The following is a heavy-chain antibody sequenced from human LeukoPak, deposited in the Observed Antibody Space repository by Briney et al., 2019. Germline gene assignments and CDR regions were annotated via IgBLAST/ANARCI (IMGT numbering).Heavy chain of an antibody. CDR3: AKDDDTNAKLLLDS. CDR2: IWYDGSNK. V-gene: IGHV3-33*06. Sequence: PGGSLRLSCAASGFTFSSYGMHWVRQAPGKGLEWVAVIWYDGSNKYYADSVKGRFTISRDNSKNTLYLQMNSLRAEDTAVYSCAKDDDTNAKLLLDSWGQGTLVTVSS. D-gene: IGHD3-9*01. CDR1: GFTFSSYG. J-gene: IGHJ4*02.